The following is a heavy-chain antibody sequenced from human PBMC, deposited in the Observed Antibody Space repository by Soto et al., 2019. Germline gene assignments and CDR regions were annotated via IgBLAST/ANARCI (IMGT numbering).Heavy chain of an antibody. Sequence: QVQLVQSGAEVKMPGASVKLSCKTYGYAFTNYGVTWVRQVPGQGLEWIGWVSGYNRNTNYAQKFEDRVIMTTDTSTNTAHMELRSLRSDGTGIYYCARERQWGPVIYWGRGTVLTVSP. D-gene: IGHD6-19*01. CDR3: ARERQWGPVIY. J-gene: IGHJ4*02. CDR2: VSGYNRNT. CDR1: GYAFTNYG. V-gene: IGHV1-18*01.